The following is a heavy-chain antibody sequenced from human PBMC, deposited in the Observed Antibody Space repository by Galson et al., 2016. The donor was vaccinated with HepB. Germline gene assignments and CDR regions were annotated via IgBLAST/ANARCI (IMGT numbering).Heavy chain of an antibody. V-gene: IGHV3-23*01. J-gene: IGHJ4*02. Sequence: SLRLSCAASGFTFSSYAMSWVRQAPGTGLEWISGISDSGTSTYHADSVKGRFTISRDNSKNKLYLQMNSLRAEDTAIYYCGKNLKRASYYDYVGGTAINSWGQGALVTVSS. CDR2: ISDSGTST. CDR3: GKNLKRASYYDYVGGTAINS. CDR1: GFTFSSYA. D-gene: IGHD3-16*01.